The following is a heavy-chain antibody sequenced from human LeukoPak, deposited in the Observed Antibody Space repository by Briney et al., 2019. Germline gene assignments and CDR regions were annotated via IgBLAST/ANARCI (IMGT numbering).Heavy chain of an antibody. D-gene: IGHD3-16*01. Sequence: PSETLSLTCTVSGGSISSSSYYWGWIRQPPGKGLEWIGSIYYSGSTYYNPSLKSRVTISVDTSKNQFSLKLSSVTAADTALYYCARSGGYATTWDYWGQGTLVTVSS. CDR2: IYYSGST. J-gene: IGHJ4*02. CDR1: GGSISSSSYY. CDR3: ARSGGYATTWDY. V-gene: IGHV4-39*07.